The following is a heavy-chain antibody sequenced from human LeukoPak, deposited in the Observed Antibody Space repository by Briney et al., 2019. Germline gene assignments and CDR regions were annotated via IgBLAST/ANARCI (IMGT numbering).Heavy chain of an antibody. Sequence: GGSLRLSCAASAFTFSNYAMSWVRQAPGKGLEWVSTLSATVSDGGAYYADSVKGRFTISRDNSKNTLYLQMNSLRAEDTAVYYCARLYYDSSGYYHIDYWGQGTLVTVSS. J-gene: IGHJ4*02. CDR1: AFTFSNYA. CDR2: LSATVSDGGA. D-gene: IGHD3-22*01. CDR3: ARLYYDSSGYYHIDY. V-gene: IGHV3-23*01.